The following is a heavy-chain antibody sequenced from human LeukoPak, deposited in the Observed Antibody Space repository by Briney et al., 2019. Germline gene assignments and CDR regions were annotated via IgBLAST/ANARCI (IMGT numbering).Heavy chain of an antibody. CDR3: ARSFWGAYSDY. D-gene: IGHD3-3*01. CDR2: INTDGSNT. J-gene: IGHJ4*02. Sequence: GGSLRLSCAASGFTFRTYWMRWVRQAPGKGLVWVSRINTDGSNTFYADSVKGRFTISRDNAKNTLYLQMNSLRAEDTAVYYCARSFWGAYSDYWGQGTLVTVSS. CDR1: GFTFRTYW. V-gene: IGHV3-74*01.